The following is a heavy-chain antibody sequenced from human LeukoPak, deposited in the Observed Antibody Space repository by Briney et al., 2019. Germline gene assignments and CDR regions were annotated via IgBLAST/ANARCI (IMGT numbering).Heavy chain of an antibody. D-gene: IGHD2/OR15-2a*01. V-gene: IGHV3-23*01. Sequence: GGSLRLSCAASGFTFSSYAMSWVRQAPGKGLEWVSAISGSGGSTNYAPSVKGRFTISRDNSKHTLYPQMNSLRAEDTAVYYCAKTLFYDRDHETLQHWGQGTLVTVSS. J-gene: IGHJ1*01. CDR1: GFTFSSYA. CDR2: ISGSGGST. CDR3: AKTLFYDRDHETLQH.